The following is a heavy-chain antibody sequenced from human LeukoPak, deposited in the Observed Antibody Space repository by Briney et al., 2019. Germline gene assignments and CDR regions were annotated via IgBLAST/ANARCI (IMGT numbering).Heavy chain of an antibody. CDR2: IRSKAYGGTT. J-gene: IGHJ6*03. Sequence: GGSLRLSCTASGFTFGDYAMSWFRQAPGKGLEWVGFIRSKAYGGTTEYAASVKGRFTISRDDSKSIAYLQMNSLKTEDTAVYYCTRDDGRIRRGSALFYYYYYMDVWGKGTTVTVSS. D-gene: IGHD3-10*01. CDR3: TRDDGRIRRGSALFYYYYYMDV. CDR1: GFTFGDYA. V-gene: IGHV3-49*03.